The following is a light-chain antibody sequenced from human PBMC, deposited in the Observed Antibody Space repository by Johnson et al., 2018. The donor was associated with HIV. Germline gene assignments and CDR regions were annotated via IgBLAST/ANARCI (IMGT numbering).Light chain of an antibody. V-gene: IGLV1-51*02. CDR3: ASWDAILSANV. CDR2: DND. Sequence: HSVLTQPPSVSAAPGRWVTVSCSGTTSNIGDHSVSWFQHLPGAAPKLLIYDNDRRPSVVPDRFSGSKSAALATLDITGLQSGDEGVYYCASWDAILSANVFGPGTKVTVL. CDR1: TSNIGDHS. J-gene: IGLJ1*01.